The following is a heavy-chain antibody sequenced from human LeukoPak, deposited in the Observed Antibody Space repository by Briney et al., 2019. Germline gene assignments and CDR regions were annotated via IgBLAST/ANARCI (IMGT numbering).Heavy chain of an antibody. D-gene: IGHD4-23*01. J-gene: IGHJ4*02. CDR2: AYHSGST. CDR1: GYSIMSTFY. Sequence: SETLSLTCSVSGYSIMSTFYCGWIRQSPGKGLEWIANAYHSGSTYSNPSLRSRVTISVDTSKNHFSLKLSSVTAADTAVYYCARISDDEHGGNSGAIYFESWGQGTVVTVSS. V-gene: IGHV4-38-2*02. CDR3: ARISDDEHGGNSGAIYFES.